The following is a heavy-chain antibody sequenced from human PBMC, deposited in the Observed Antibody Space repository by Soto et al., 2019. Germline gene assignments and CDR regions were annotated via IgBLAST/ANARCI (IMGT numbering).Heavy chain of an antibody. CDR3: ARELEYYDYFGLDV. Sequence: QVQLVESGGGVVQPGKSLRLSCEVSGFSLSDYGMHWVRQAPGKGLEWVAVLWSDGANSLYAGSVMGRFTVSRDTSKNTLLLEVDSLRGDDTGVYYCARELEYYDYFGLDVWGQGTTVIVSS. D-gene: IGHD6-6*01. CDR1: GFSLSDYG. J-gene: IGHJ6*02. CDR2: LWSDGANS. V-gene: IGHV3-33*01.